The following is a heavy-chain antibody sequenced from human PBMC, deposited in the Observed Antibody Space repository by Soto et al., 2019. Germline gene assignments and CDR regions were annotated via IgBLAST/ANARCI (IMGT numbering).Heavy chain of an antibody. D-gene: IGHD2-2*01. CDR2: ISYDGSNK. CDR3: VRGPIIVVVPASMSACLDP. J-gene: IGHJ5*02. Sequence: QVQLVESGGGVVQPGRSLRLSCAASGFTFSSYAMHWVRQAPGKGLEWVAVISYDGSNKYYADSVKGRFTISRDNSKNMLYLQMDSLGAEDTAVFYCVRGPIIVVVPASMSACLDPWGQGTLVCVSS. CDR1: GFTFSSYA. V-gene: IGHV3-30-3*01.